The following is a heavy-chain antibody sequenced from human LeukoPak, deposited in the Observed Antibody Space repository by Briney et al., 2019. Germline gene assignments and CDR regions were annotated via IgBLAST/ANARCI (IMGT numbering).Heavy chain of an antibody. J-gene: IGHJ6*03. CDR3: ARSRAAADNYYYYYMDV. D-gene: IGHD6-13*01. V-gene: IGHV4-39*07. Sequence: SETLSLTCTVSGGSISSSSYYWGWIRQPPGKGLEWIERIYYSGSTYYNPSLKSRVTISVDTSKNQFSLKLSSVTAADTAVYYCARSRAAADNYYYYYMDVWGKGTTDTVSS. CDR1: GGSISSSSYY. CDR2: IYYSGST.